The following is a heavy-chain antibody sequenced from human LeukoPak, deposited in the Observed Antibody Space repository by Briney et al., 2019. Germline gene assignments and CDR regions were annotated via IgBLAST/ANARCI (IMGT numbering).Heavy chain of an antibody. CDR2: INPSGGST. CDR1: GYTFTSYY. J-gene: IGHJ4*02. V-gene: IGHV1-46*01. D-gene: IGHD3-10*01. CDR3: AREEVSSGSYGY. Sequence: ASVKVSCKASGYTFTSYYMHWVRQAPGQGLEGRGIINPSGGSTSYAQKFQGRVTMTRDTSTSTVYMELSSLRSEDTAVYYCAREEVSSGSYGYWGQGTLVTVSS.